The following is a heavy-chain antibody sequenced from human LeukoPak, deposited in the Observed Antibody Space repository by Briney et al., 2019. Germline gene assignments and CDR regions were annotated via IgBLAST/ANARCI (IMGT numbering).Heavy chain of an antibody. V-gene: IGHV3-33*01. D-gene: IGHD3-22*01. J-gene: IGHJ4*02. Sequence: GGSLRFSCAASGFTFSNYGMHWVRQAPGKGLEWVAVIWYDGSNEYYAGSVKGRFTISRDNSKNTLYLQMNSLRAEDTAVYYCARELPPVVNYYLDYWGQGTLVTVSS. CDR1: GFTFSNYG. CDR2: IWYDGSNE. CDR3: ARELPPVVNYYLDY.